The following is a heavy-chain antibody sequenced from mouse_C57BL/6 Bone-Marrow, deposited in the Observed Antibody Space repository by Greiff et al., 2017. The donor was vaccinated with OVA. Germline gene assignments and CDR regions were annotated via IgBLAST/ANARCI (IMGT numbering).Heavy chain of an antibody. Sequence: QVQLQQPGAELVRPGSSVKLSCKASGYTFTSYWMDWVQQRPGQGLEWIGNIYPSDSDTHYNQTFKDKATLPVDKSSSTAYMQLSSLTSEDSAVYYCARLSTTVVADDWGQGTTLTVSS. CDR3: ARLSTTVVADD. D-gene: IGHD1-1*01. CDR2: IYPSDSDT. CDR1: GYTFTSYW. J-gene: IGHJ2*01. V-gene: IGHV1-61*01.